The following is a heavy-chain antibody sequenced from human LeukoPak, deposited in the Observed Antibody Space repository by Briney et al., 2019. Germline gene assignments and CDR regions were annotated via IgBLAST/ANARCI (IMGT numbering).Heavy chain of an antibody. CDR1: GFTVSSNY. V-gene: IGHV3-66*01. Sequence: PGESLRLSCAASGFTVSSNYMSWVRQAPGRGLEWVSVIYSGGSTYYADSVKGRFTISRDSSKNTLLLQMNSLRAGDTAVYYCARGTVTMVDYWGQGTLVTVSS. D-gene: IGHD3-10*01. CDR2: IYSGGST. CDR3: ARGTVTMVDY. J-gene: IGHJ4*02.